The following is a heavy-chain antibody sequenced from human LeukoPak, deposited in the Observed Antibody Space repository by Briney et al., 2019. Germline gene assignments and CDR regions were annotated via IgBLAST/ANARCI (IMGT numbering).Heavy chain of an antibody. CDR2: IYYSGNT. CDR1: GGSISSSTYH. D-gene: IGHD5-24*01. CDR3: ACQPRRRVQSPFDS. V-gene: IGHV4-39*01. J-gene: IGHJ4*02. Sequence: PSETLSLTCTVSGGSISSSTYHWGWLRQPPGKGLEWIGSIYYSGNTYYNPSLRSRVTISVDTSKNQFSLKLSSVTAADTAVYYCACQPRRRVQSPFDSWGQGTLITVSS.